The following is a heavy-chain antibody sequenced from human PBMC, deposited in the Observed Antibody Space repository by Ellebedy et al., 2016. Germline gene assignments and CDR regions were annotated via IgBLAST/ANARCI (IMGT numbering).Heavy chain of an antibody. V-gene: IGHV4-39*07. Sequence: SETLSLTXTVSGGSISSSSYYWGWIRQPPGKGLEWIGSIYYSGSTYYNPSLKSRVTISVDTSKNQFSLKLSSVTAADTAVYYCARGGGSNDAFDIWGQGTMVTVSS. CDR2: IYYSGST. J-gene: IGHJ3*02. CDR3: ARGGGSNDAFDI. D-gene: IGHD1-26*01. CDR1: GGSISSSSYY.